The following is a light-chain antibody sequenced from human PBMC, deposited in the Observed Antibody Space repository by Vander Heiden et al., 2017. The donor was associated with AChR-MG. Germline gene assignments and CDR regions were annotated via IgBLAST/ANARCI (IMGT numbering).Light chain of an antibody. V-gene: IGLV2-8*01. CDR1: SSDVGGYNY. CDR2: EVS. CDR3: SSYAGSNNWV. J-gene: IGLJ3*02. Sequence: QPALTQPPSASGSPGQSVTISCTGTSSDVGGYNYVSWYQQHPGKAPKLMIYEVSKRPSGFPDRFSGSKSVNTASLTVSGLQAEDEADYYCSSYAGSNNWVFGGGTKLTVL.